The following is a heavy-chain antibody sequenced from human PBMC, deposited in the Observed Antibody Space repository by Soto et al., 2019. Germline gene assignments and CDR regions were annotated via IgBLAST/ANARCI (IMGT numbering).Heavy chain of an antibody. V-gene: IGHV4-30-4*01. CDR1: GGSISSGDYY. CDR3: ARVWWYLGWYFDL. Sequence: QVQLQESGPGLVKPSQTLSLTCTVSGGSISSGDYYWSWIRQPPGKGLEWIGYIYYSGSTYYNPSLKSRVTISVDTSMNQFSLKLSSVTAADTAVYYCARVWWYLGWYFDLWGRGTLVTVSS. J-gene: IGHJ2*01. CDR2: IYYSGST. D-gene: IGHD2-15*01.